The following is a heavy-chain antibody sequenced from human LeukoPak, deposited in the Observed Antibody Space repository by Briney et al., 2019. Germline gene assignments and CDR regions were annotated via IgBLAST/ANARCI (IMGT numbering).Heavy chain of an antibody. V-gene: IGHV4-61*02. J-gene: IGHJ4*02. CDR1: GGSISSGSYS. CDR3: AKDAASFPGSFDK. D-gene: IGHD3-10*01. Sequence: SETLSLTCIVSGGSISSGSYSRSWIRQPAGKGLEWIGRFYTTLSTTYNPSLRGRVSISVDTSNNQFSLKLTSVSAADTAVYYCAKDAASFPGSFDKWGQGTLVTVSS. CDR2: FYTTLST.